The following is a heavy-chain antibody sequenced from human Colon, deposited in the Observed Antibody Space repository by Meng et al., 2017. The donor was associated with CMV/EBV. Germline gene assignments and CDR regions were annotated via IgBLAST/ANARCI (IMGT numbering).Heavy chain of an antibody. V-gene: IGHV3-7*01. CDR2: IKQDGSEK. CDR3: ARGSISGVTYWEY. J-gene: IGHJ4*02. D-gene: IGHD1-26*01. CDR1: GFTVVSNY. Sequence: GGSLRLSCAASGFTVVSNYMNWVRQAPGKGLEWVANIKQDGSEKQYADSVQGRFTISRDNAKNSLDLQMNSLRADDTAVYFCARGSISGVTYWEYWGRGTLVTVSS.